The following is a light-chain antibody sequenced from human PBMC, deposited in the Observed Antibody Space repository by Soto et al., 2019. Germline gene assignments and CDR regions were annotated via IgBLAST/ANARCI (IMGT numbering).Light chain of an antibody. CDR2: EVS. V-gene: IGLV2-14*01. CDR1: SSDVGGYNY. J-gene: IGLJ2*01. CDR3: SSYTSSSTLV. Sequence: QSALTQPASVSGSPGQSITISCTGTSSDVGGYNYVSWYQQHPGIAPKLMISEVSNRPSGVSNRFSGSKSRNTASLTISGLQAEDEADYYCSSYTSSSTLVFGGGTKLTVL.